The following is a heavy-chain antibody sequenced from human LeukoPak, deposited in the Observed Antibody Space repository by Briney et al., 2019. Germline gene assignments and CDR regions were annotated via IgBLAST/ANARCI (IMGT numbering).Heavy chain of an antibody. CDR3: ARDRCSGGSCYEGDWFDP. V-gene: IGHV4-4*08. D-gene: IGHD2-15*01. CDR1: GGSISSHY. J-gene: IGHJ5*02. CDR2: IYTSGST. Sequence: SETLSLTCTVSGGSISSHYWSWIRQPPGKGLEWIGYIYTSGSTNYNPSLKSRVTMSVDTSKNQFSLKLSSVTAADTAVYYCARDRCSGGSCYEGDWFDPWGQGTLVTVSS.